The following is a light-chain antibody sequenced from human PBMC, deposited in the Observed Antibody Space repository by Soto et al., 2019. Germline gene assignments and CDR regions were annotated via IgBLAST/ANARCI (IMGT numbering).Light chain of an antibody. CDR2: GAS. J-gene: IGKJ4*01. Sequence: EVVLTQSLGTLSLSPGERATLSCRASQSVDSSTLAWYQQKPGQAPRLLISGASKRATGTTDRFSGSGSGTDFTLTISRLEPEDFAVYYCQHFDDSLTFGGGTKVEIK. V-gene: IGKV3-20*01. CDR3: QHFDDSLT. CDR1: QSVDSST.